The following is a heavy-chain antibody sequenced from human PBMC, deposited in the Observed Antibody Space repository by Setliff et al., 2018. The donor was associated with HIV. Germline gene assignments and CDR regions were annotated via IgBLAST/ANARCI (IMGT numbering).Heavy chain of an antibody. Sequence: GSLRLSCAASGFTFSSAWMGWVRQAPAKGLEWVANISPDGSATYYVDSVKGRFTISRDNARNSLSLQLNSLRADDTAVYYCARNLDMSSRTRTPYHAMDVLGRGTTVTVSS. D-gene: IGHD3-10*01. CDR1: GFTFSSAW. CDR2: ISPDGSAT. CDR3: ARNLDMSSRTRTPYHAMDV. J-gene: IGHJ6*02. V-gene: IGHV3-7*01.